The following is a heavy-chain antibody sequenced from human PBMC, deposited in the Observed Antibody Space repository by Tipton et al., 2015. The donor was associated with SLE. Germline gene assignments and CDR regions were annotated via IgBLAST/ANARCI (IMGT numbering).Heavy chain of an antibody. CDR3: ARGNWKVITDWYFDL. CDR2: IGRSSTTM. D-gene: IGHD3-16*01. J-gene: IGHJ2*01. Sequence: SLRLSCAASGFTFNSYSMNWVRQAPGKGLEWVSYIGRSSTTMYYSDSVKGRFTISRDNGKKSLYLQMNSLRAEDTAVYYCARGNWKVITDWYFDLWGRGTLVTVSS. V-gene: IGHV3-48*01. CDR1: GFTFNSYS.